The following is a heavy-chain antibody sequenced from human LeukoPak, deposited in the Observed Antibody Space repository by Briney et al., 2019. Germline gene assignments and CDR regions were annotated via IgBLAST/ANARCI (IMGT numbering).Heavy chain of an antibody. D-gene: IGHD3-22*01. V-gene: IGHV3-23*01. CDR3: AKGSYYDSSGSFYFDY. CDR1: GFTFSSYA. Sequence: PGGSLRLSCAASGFTFSSYAMNWVRQAPGKGLEWVSAISGSGHNTYYADSVKGRFSISRDTSKNTLYVQVNSLGTEDTAAYYCAKGSYYDSSGSFYFDYWGQGTLVTVSS. CDR2: ISGSGHNT. J-gene: IGHJ4*02.